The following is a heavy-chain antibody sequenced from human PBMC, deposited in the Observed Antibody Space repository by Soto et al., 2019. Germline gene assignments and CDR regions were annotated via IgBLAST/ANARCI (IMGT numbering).Heavy chain of an antibody. CDR2: ITTSSSTI. V-gene: IGHV3-48*01. CDR1: GFTFSTYS. J-gene: IGHJ6*02. Sequence: EVQLVESGGGLVQPGGSLRLSCAASGFTFSTYSMNWVRQAPGKGLEWISYITTSSSTIYYADSVKGRFTISRDNAKNSLYLQMNSLRVHATAVYYCARRAVWCQGTTVTVS. CDR3: ARRAV.